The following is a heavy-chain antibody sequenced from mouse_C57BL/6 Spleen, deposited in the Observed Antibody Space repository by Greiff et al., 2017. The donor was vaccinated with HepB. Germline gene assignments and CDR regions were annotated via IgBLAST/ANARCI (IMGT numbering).Heavy chain of an antibody. J-gene: IGHJ3*01. D-gene: IGHD2-4*01. CDR2: IYPGDGDT. V-gene: IGHV1-82*01. Sequence: QVQLQQSGPELVKPGASVKISCKASGYAFSSSWMNWVKQRPGKGLEWIGRIYPGDGDTNYNGKFKGKATLTADKSSSTAYMQLSSLTSEDSAVYFCSREGDYNTGFAYWGQGTLVTVSA. CDR1: GYAFSSSW. CDR3: SREGDYNTGFAY.